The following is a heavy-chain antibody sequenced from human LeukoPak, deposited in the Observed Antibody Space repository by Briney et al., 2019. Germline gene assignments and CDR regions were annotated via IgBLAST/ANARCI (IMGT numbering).Heavy chain of an antibody. D-gene: IGHD6-13*01. J-gene: IGHJ4*02. CDR3: ARDKDSSSWYYFDY. V-gene: IGHV3-33*01. CDR2: IWYDGSNK. CDR1: GFTFSSYG. Sequence: PGGSLRLSCAASGFTFSSYGMHWVRQAPGKGLEWVAVIWYDGSNKYYADSVKGRFTISRDNSKNTLYLQMNSLRAEDTAVYYCARDKDSSSWYYFDYWGQGTLVTVSS.